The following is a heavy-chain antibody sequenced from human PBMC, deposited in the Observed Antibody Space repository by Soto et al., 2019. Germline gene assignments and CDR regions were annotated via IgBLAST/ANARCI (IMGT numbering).Heavy chain of an antibody. CDR2: IYYSGST. V-gene: IGHV4-31*03. D-gene: IGHD6-13*01. CDR1: GVSISSGGYC. J-gene: IGHJ5*02. Sequence: SETLSLTCTVSGVSISSGGYCWSWIRQHPGKGLEWIGYIYYSGSTYYNPSLKSRVTISVDTSKNQFSLKLSSVTAADTAVYYCARVFSDSSSFFDPWGQGTLVTVSS. CDR3: ARVFSDSSSFFDP.